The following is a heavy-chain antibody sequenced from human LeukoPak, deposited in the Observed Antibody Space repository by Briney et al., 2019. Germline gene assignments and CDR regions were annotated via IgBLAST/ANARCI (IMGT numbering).Heavy chain of an antibody. CDR3: ARGDIAVAGTFGY. J-gene: IGHJ4*02. CDR2: IYYSGST. Sequence: PSETLSLTCTVSGGSISSYYWSWIRQPPGKGLEWIGYIYYSGSTNYNPSLKSRVTISVDTSKNQFSLKLSSVTAADTAVYYCARGDIAVAGTFGYWGQGTLVTVSS. CDR1: GGSISSYY. D-gene: IGHD6-19*01. V-gene: IGHV4-59*01.